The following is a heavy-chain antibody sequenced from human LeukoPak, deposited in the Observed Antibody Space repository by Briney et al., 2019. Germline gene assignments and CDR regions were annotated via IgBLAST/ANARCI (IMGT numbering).Heavy chain of an antibody. CDR3: ARGQYCSGGSCFYYYFDY. Sequence: PGGSLRLSCAASGFTFSSYSMNWVRQAPGKGLEWVSSISSSSYIYYADSVKGRFTISRDNAKNSLYLQMNSLRAEDTAVYYCARGQYCSGGSCFYYYFDYWGQGTLVTVSS. V-gene: IGHV3-21*01. CDR1: GFTFSSYS. D-gene: IGHD2-15*01. CDR2: ISSSSYI. J-gene: IGHJ4*02.